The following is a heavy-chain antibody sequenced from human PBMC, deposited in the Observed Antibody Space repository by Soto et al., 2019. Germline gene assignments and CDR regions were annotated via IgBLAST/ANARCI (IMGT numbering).Heavy chain of an antibody. CDR2: IYYSGST. V-gene: IGHV4-59*01. CDR3: AREKTTIGDFDY. J-gene: IGHJ4*02. Sequence: SETLSLTCTVSGGSISSYYWSWIRQPPGRGLEWIGFIYYSGSTNYNPSLKSRVTISVDTSKNQFSLKLSSVTAADTAVYYCAREKTTIGDFDYWGQGTLVTVSS. D-gene: IGHD1-7*01. CDR1: GGSISSYY.